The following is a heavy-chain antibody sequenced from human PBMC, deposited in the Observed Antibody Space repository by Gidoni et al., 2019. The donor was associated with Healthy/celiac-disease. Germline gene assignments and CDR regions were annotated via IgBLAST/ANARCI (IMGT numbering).Heavy chain of an antibody. J-gene: IGHJ4*02. D-gene: IGHD3-22*01. CDR3: AKGPRPYDSSGYYFDY. V-gene: IGHV3-30*18. CDR2: ISYDGSNK. Sequence: GMHRVRQAPGKGLEWVEFISYDGSNKYYADSVQGRFTISRDNSKNTLYLQMNSLRAEDTAVYYCAKGPRPYDSSGYYFDYWGQGTLVTVSS. CDR1: G.